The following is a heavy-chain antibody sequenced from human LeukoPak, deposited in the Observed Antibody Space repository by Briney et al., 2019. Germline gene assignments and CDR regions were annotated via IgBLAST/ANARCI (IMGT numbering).Heavy chain of an antibody. V-gene: IGHV4-59*01. CDR3: AREGYYYDSSGYYSYFDY. Sequence: SETLSLTCTVSGGSISSYYWSWIRQPPGKGLEWIGYIYYSGSTSYNPSLKSRVTISLDTSKNQFSLKLSSVTAADTAFYYCAREGYYYDSSGYYSYFDYWGQGTLVTVSS. CDR2: IYYSGST. J-gene: IGHJ4*02. CDR1: GGSISSYY. D-gene: IGHD3-22*01.